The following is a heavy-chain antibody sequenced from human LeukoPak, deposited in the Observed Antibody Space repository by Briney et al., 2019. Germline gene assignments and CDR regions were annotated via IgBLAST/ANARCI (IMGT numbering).Heavy chain of an antibody. CDR1: GYTFTTYY. V-gene: IGHV1-2*02. J-gene: IGHJ6*02. CDR2: INPNSGGT. CDR3: ARVGSYYYGMDV. Sequence: ASVKVSCKTSGYTFTTYYMHWVRQAPGQGLEWMGWINPNSGGTNYAQKFQGRVTMTRDTSISTAYMELSRLRSDDTAVYYCARVGSYYYGMDVWGQGTTVTVSS.